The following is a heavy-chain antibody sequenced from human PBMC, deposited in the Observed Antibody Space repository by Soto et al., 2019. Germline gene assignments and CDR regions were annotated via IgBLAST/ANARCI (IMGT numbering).Heavy chain of an antibody. CDR3: TRADIVVAHWYFDL. J-gene: IGHJ2*01. CDR1: GFTFSGSA. Sequence: GGSLRLSCAASGFTFSGSAMHWVRQASGKGLEWVGRIRSKANSYATAYAASVKGRFTISRDDSKNTAYLQMNSLKTEDTAVYYCTRADIVVAHWYFDLWGRGTLVTVSS. D-gene: IGHD2-15*01. V-gene: IGHV3-73*01. CDR2: IRSKANSYAT.